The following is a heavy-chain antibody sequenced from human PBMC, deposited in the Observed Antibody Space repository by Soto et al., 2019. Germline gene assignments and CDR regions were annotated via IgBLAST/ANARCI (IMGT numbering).Heavy chain of an antibody. CDR1: GGSIISSGCY. CDR2: IFYLGSS. V-gene: IGHV4-39*01. Sequence: PSETLSITWTVSGGSIISSGCYWGWVRQPPGKGLEWIGSIFYLGSSYYNPSLKSRVTMSVDTSKNQFSLRLRSVTAADTALYFCARHSLALRKNNWFDPWGQGIMVTVSS. J-gene: IGHJ5*02. CDR3: ARHSLALRKNNWFDP. D-gene: IGHD3-3*02.